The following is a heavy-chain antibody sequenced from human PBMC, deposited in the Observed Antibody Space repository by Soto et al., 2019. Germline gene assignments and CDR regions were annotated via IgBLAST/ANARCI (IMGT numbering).Heavy chain of an antibody. CDR2: IYPGDSDT. V-gene: IGHV5-51*01. Sequence: GESLKISCEISGYNFPNYWIAWVRQMPGKGLEWMGIIYPGDSDTRYSPSFQGQVTISADKSISTAYLQWSSLKASDTAMYYCGGLKQQSFFYGIDVWGQGTTVTVSS. CDR3: GGLKQQSFFYGIDV. CDR1: GYNFPNYW. D-gene: IGHD1-1*01. J-gene: IGHJ6*02.